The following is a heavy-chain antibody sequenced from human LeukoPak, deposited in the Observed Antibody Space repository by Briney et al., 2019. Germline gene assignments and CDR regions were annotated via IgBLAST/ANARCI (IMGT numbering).Heavy chain of an antibody. V-gene: IGHV3-9*03. Sequence: GGSLRLSCAASGFTFHDYAMHWVRHVPGKGLEWGSGITWNSGSVLYADSVRGRFTISRDNAKNSLYLQMNSLRPEDMAFYYCAKGLGVASLIVDALDMWGQGTMVTV. D-gene: IGHD3/OR15-3a*01. J-gene: IGHJ3*02. CDR3: AKGLGVASLIVDALDM. CDR2: ITWNSGSV. CDR1: GFTFHDYA.